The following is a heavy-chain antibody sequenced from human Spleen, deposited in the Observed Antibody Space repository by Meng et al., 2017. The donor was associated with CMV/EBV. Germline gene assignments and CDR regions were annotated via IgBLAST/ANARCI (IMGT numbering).Heavy chain of an antibody. Sequence: GLTFNSYSMNWVRQAAGKGMEWMEVISYDGSNKCYASSVKGRFTISRDNSKNTLYLQMNGLRVEGTAVYYCARDSGDYSDYVYYFEYWGQGTLVTVSS. J-gene: IGHJ4*02. D-gene: IGHD4-11*01. CDR2: ISYDGSNK. CDR3: ARDSGDYSDYVYYFEY. V-gene: IGHV3-30*04. CDR1: GLTFNSYS.